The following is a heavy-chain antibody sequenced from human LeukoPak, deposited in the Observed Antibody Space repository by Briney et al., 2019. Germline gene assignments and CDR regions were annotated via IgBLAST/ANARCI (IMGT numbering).Heavy chain of an antibody. CDR2: ISAYNGNT. CDR3: ARDANLNLDYGGNLASDY. Sequence: ASVKVSCKASGYTFTSYGISWVRQAPGQGLEWMGWISAYNGNTNYAQKLQGRVTMTTDTSTSTAYMELRSLRSDDTAVYYCARDANLNLDYGGNLASDYWGQGTLVTVSS. V-gene: IGHV1-18*01. J-gene: IGHJ4*02. CDR1: GYTFTSYG. D-gene: IGHD4-23*01.